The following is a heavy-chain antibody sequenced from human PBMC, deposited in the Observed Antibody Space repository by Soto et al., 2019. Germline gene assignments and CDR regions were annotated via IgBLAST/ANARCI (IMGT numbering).Heavy chain of an antibody. V-gene: IGHV3-7*01. CDR3: VRGARI. CDR1: RFTFSGYW. J-gene: IGHJ3*02. CDR2: IKEDGSEK. Sequence: EVQLVESGGDLVQPGGSLRLSCADSRFTFSGYWMYWVRQAPGKGLEWVANIKEDGSEKNYVDSVRGRFTISRDNAKNSLYLQMNSLRAEDTAVYYCVRGARIWGQGTMVTVSS.